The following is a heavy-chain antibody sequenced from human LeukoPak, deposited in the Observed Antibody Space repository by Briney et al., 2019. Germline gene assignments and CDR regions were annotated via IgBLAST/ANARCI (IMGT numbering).Heavy chain of an antibody. J-gene: IGHJ4*02. D-gene: IGHD1-26*01. CDR3: ARERDSGSLGFDY. V-gene: IGHV1-69*05. CDR1: GGTFSSYA. CDR2: IIPIFGTA. Sequence: SVKVSCKASGGTFSSYAISWVRQAPGQGLAWMGGIIPIFGTANYAQKFQGRVTITTDESTSTAYMELSSLRSEDTAVYYCARERDSGSLGFDYWGQGTLVTVSS.